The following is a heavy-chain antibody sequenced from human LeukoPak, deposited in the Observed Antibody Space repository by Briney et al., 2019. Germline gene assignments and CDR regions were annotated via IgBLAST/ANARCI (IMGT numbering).Heavy chain of an antibody. J-gene: IGHJ4*02. CDR3: ARNYDRRPFDY. CDR2: ISAYNGST. CDR1: GYTFTSYG. D-gene: IGHD3-22*01. Sequence: ASVTASCKASGYTFTSYGISWVRQAPGQGLEWMGWISAYNGSTNCAQKLQGRVTMTTDTSTSTAYMELRSLRSDDTAVYYCARNYDRRPFDYWGQGILVTVSS. V-gene: IGHV1-18*01.